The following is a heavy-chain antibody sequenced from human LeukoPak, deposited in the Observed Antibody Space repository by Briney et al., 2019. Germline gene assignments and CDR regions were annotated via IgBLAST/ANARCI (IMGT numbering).Heavy chain of an antibody. CDR2: IYYSGST. V-gene: IGHV4-59*01. J-gene: IGHJ6*02. CDR1: GGSISSYY. CDR3: ARAPLYSGGSGWSIYHFYAMDV. Sequence: SETLSLTCTVSGGSISSYYWSWTRQPPGKGLEWIGYIYYSGSTNYNPSLKSRVTISVDTSKSQFSLKLSSVTAADTAVYYCARAPLYSGGSGWSIYHFYAMDVWGQGTTVTVSS. D-gene: IGHD6-19*01.